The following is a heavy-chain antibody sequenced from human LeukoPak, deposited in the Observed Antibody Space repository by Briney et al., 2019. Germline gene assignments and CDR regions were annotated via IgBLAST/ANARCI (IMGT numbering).Heavy chain of an antibody. Sequence: GGSLRLSCAASGHYWMHWVRQAPGKGLVWVSHINGDGSWTTYADSVKGRFTISKDNAKNTVYLQMNNLRAEDTAVYYCVSFYETYWGRGTLVTVSS. J-gene: IGHJ4*02. CDR3: VSFYETY. V-gene: IGHV3-74*01. CDR1: GHYW. CDR2: INGDGSWT. D-gene: IGHD2-2*01.